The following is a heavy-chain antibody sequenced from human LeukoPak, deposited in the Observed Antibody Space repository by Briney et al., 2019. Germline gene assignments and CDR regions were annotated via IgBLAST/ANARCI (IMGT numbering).Heavy chain of an antibody. J-gene: IGHJ4*02. CDR2: IYHSGST. V-gene: IGHV4-38-2*02. D-gene: IGHD3-16*01. CDR3: ARLFRFAGQYYFDY. CDR1: GYSISSGYY. Sequence: SETLSLTCTVSGYSISSGYYWGWIRQPPGKGLEWIGSIYHSGSTYYNPSLKSRVTISVDTSKNQFSLKLSSVTAADTAVYYCARLFRFAGQYYFDYWGQGTLVTVSS.